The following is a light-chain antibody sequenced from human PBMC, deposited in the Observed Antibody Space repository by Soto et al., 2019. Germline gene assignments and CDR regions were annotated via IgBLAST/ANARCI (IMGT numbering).Light chain of an antibody. Sequence: DIVMTQSPDSLAVFLGERATINCKSSQSVLFSSNNKNYLAWYQQKPGQPPNLLIYWASTREVGVPDRFSGIGFGTDLTLTISSVQAEEVAVYYCQQYSGTLLTLRGGPKFEIK. CDR3: QQYSGTLLT. V-gene: IGKV4-1*01. CDR1: QSVLFSSNNKNY. CDR2: WAS. J-gene: IGKJ4*01.